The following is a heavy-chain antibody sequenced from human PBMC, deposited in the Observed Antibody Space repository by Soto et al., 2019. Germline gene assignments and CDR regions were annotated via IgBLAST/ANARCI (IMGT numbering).Heavy chain of an antibody. V-gene: IGHV1-2*02. CDR3: ARHVNPSYGPGSLHGYFDY. Sequence: GASVKVSCKVSGDTFIAHYIHWVRQAPGKGFEWIGWTNPNNGSTKYAQKFQGRVTMTRDTSITTVYVELSSLRSDDTAVYFCARHVNPSYGPGSLHGYFDYWGQGTLVTVSS. CDR1: GDTFIAHY. CDR2: TNPNNGST. J-gene: IGHJ4*02. D-gene: IGHD3-10*01.